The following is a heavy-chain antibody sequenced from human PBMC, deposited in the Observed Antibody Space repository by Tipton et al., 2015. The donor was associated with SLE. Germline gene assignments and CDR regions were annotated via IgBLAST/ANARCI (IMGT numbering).Heavy chain of an antibody. CDR3: ARAGGGDSNWFDP. Sequence: TLSLTCTVSGASVSSFCWNWIRQSPGKGLEWIACVCNSVSTNYDPSLKSRGTISVDTSKNQFSLKLSSVTAADTAVYYCARAGGGDSNWFDPGAREPWSPSPQ. D-gene: IGHD2-21*01. CDR2: VCNSVST. J-gene: IGHJ5*02. V-gene: IGHV4-59*02. CDR1: GASVSSFC.